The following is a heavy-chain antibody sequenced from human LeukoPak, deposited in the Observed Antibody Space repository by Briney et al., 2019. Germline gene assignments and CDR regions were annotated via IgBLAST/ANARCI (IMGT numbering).Heavy chain of an antibody. V-gene: IGHV4-39*01. CDR1: GDSISSGDYY. J-gene: IGHJ4*02. CDR3: ARYWGPYDNSGAYFDY. D-gene: IGHD3-22*01. CDR2: IHYSGST. Sequence: SQTLSLTCTVSGDSISSGDYYWVWLRQPPGKGLEWIATIHYSGSTYYNPSLKSRVTISVDTSKNQFSLKLSSVTAADTAMYYCARYWGPYDNSGAYFDYWGQGTLVTVSS.